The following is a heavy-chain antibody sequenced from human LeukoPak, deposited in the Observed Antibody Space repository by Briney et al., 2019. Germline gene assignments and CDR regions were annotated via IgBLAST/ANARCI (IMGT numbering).Heavy chain of an antibody. Sequence: SETLSLTCTVSGGSISSYFWSWIRQPPGKGLEWIGYIYYSESTNYNPSLKSRVTISVDTSKNQFSLKLSSVTAADTAVYYCANLRRYDSSGYYSDYWGQGTLVTVSP. CDR1: GGSISSYF. CDR2: IYYSEST. D-gene: IGHD3-22*01. J-gene: IGHJ4*02. CDR3: ANLRRYDSSGYYSDY. V-gene: IGHV4-59*08.